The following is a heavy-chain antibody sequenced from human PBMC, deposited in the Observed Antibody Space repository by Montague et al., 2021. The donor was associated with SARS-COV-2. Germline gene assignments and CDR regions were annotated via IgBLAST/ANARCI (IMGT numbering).Heavy chain of an antibody. J-gene: IGHJ3*02. Sequence: SLRLSCAASGFTLSSYAMHWVRQAPGKGLEWVAVISYDGSNKYYADSVXGLFTISRDNSKNTLYLQMNSLRAEDTAVYYCARAAQKQYVLLWFGELLHDAFDIWGQGTMVTVSS. CDR1: GFTLSSYA. CDR3: ARAAQKQYVLLWFGELLHDAFDI. D-gene: IGHD3-10*01. CDR2: ISYDGSNK. V-gene: IGHV3-30-3*01.